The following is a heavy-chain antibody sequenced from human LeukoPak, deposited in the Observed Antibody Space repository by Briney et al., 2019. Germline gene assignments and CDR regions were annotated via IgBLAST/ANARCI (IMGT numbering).Heavy chain of an antibody. CDR2: ISYTGST. J-gene: IGHJ4*02. D-gene: IGHD6-13*01. V-gene: IGHV4-39*01. CDR3: ARHAGGIAASRTRPFDY. CDR1: GDSIRSGTYS. Sequence: PSETLSLTCSVSGDSIRSGTYSWGWIRQPPGKGLEWIGSISYTGSTYYNPSLKSLVPLSVHTSTTQFPLNIRSVPAADTAVYYCARHAGGIAASRTRPFDYWGQGTLVTVSS.